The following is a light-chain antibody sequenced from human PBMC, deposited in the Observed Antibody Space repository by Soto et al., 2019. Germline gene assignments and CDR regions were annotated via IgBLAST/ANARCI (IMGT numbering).Light chain of an antibody. CDR1: SSNIGSNT. V-gene: IGLV1-44*01. CDR3: AA. J-gene: IGLJ1*01. CDR2: SNN. Sequence: QSVLTQPPSASGTPGQRVTISCSGSSSNIGSNTVNWYQQLPGTAPKLLIYSNNQRPSGVPDRFSGSKSGTSASLAISGLQSEDEADYYCAAIGTGTKLTVL.